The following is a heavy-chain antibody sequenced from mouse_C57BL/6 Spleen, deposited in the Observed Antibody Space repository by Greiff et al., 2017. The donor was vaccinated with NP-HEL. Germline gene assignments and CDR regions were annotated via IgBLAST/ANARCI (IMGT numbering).Heavy chain of an antibody. D-gene: IGHD1-1*01. Sequence: EVKLVESGGGLVKPGGSLKLSCAASGFTFSDYGMHWVRQAPEKGLEWVAYFSSGSSTIYYADTVKGRFTISRDNAKNTLFLQMTSLRSEDTAMYSCARPIYYGSSYDWFAYWGQGTLVTVSA. CDR3: ARPIYYGSSYDWFAY. CDR2: FSSGSSTI. V-gene: IGHV5-17*01. J-gene: IGHJ3*01. CDR1: GFTFSDYG.